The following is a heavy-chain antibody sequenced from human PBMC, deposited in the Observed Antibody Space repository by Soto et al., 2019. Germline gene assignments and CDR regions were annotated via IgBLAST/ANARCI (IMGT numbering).Heavy chain of an antibody. V-gene: IGHV4-4*02. D-gene: IGHD1-26*01. CDR2: IYHSGST. CDR3: ARGGYYFYMDV. J-gene: IGHJ6*03. CDR1: GGSISISNW. Sequence: QVQLQESGPGLVKPSETLSLTCAVSGGSISISNWWSWVRQTPGKGLEWIGQIYHSGSTNYSPSLTSRVTISVDKSKNQFSLKMNSVTAADTAVYYCARGGYYFYMDVWGKGTTVTVSS.